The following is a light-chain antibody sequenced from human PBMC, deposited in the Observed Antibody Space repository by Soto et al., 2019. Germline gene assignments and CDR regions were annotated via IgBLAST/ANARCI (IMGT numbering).Light chain of an antibody. V-gene: IGLV1-40*01. CDR3: QSYDSSLSGWV. CDR1: SSKIGAGYD. Sequence: QSVLTQPPSVSGAPRQRGTISFTGGSSKIGAGYDVHWYQQLPGTAPKLPIYGNSNRPSGVPDRFSGSKSGTSASLAITGLQAEDEADYYCQSYDSSLSGWVFGGGTKLTVL. CDR2: GNS. J-gene: IGLJ3*02.